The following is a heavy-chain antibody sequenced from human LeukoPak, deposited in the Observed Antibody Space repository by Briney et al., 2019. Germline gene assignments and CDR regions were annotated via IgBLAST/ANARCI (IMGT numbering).Heavy chain of an antibody. CDR3: AKFFMGYCSGGSRDDYFDY. V-gene: IGHV3-23*01. CDR2: ISGNDGST. D-gene: IGHD2-15*01. CDR1: GFTLSRYG. Sequence: GGSLRLSCVASGFTLSRYGMSWVRQAPGKGLEWVSGISGNDGSTYYADSVKGRFTISRDNSKNTLYVQMNNLRVDDTAVYYCAKFFMGYCSGGSRDDYFDYWGQGTLVTVSS. J-gene: IGHJ4*02.